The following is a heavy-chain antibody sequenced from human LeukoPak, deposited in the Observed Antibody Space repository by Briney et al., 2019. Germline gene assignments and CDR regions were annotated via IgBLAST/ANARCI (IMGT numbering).Heavy chain of an antibody. CDR2: ISSSGSIM. V-gene: IGHV3-48*03. Sequence: GGSLRLSCVASGFTFSSFQMNWVRQAPGKGLEWVSYISSSGSIMFYADSVKGRFTISRDNAKNSLYLHMNSLRAEDTAVYYCARTPTYYDILTDYPYYFDYWGQGSLVTVSS. J-gene: IGHJ4*02. D-gene: IGHD3-9*01. CDR1: GFTFSSFQ. CDR3: ARTPTYYDILTDYPYYFDY.